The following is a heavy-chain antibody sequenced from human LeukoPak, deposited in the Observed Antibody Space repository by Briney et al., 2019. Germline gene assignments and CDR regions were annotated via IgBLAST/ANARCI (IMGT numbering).Heavy chain of an antibody. CDR3: ARNGRGVAFYYYYYMDV. V-gene: IGHV3-48*03. CDR1: GFTFSNYE. CDR2: ISGSGSPT. Sequence: PGGSLRLSCVASGFTFSNYEMNWVRQAPGKGLEWLSYISGSGSPTHYTDSVKGRFTISRDNAKNSLYLQMNSLRVDGTAVYYCARNGRGVAFYYYYYMDVWGKGTPVTVSS. J-gene: IGHJ6*03. D-gene: IGHD3-10*01.